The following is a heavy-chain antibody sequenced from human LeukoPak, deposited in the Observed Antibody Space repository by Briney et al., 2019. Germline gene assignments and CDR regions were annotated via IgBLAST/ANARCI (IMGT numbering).Heavy chain of an antibody. J-gene: IGHJ5*01. Sequence: GASVKVSCKASGGTFSSYAFSWVRQAPGQGLQWMGGIIPILGTTNYAQQFQGRVTMTTDESTSTAFMELSSLRSEDTAIYYCATDEGSATMGFDSWGQGTLLTVSS. D-gene: IGHD1-26*01. CDR1: GGTFSSYA. V-gene: IGHV1-69*05. CDR2: IIPILGTT. CDR3: ATDEGSATMGFDS.